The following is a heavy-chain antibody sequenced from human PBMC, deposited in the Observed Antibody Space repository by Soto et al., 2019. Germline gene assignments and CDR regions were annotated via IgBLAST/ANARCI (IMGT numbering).Heavy chain of an antibody. CDR2: ISYDGSNK. CDR3: AKSIYSEAGFGGNYYYYYMDV. D-gene: IGHD3-10*01. Sequence: QVQLVESGGGVVQPGRSLRLSCAASGFTFSSYGMHWARQAPGKGLEWVAVISYDGSNKYYADSVKGRFTISRDNSKNTLYLQMNSLRAEDTAVYYCAKSIYSEAGFGGNYYYYYMDVWGKGTTVTVSS. CDR1: GFTFSSYG. V-gene: IGHV3-30*18. J-gene: IGHJ6*03.